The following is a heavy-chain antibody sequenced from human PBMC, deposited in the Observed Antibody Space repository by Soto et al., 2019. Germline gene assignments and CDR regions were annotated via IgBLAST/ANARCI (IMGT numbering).Heavy chain of an antibody. CDR1: GFTFSDYY. J-gene: IGHJ4*02. Sequence: QVQLVESGGGLVKPGGSLRLSCAASGFTFSDYYMNWIRQAQGKGLEWVSNISSSDNTIYYADSVKGRFTISRNNAKNSLYLQMSSLRAEDTAVYYCARDSRPVTLWGQGTLVTVSS. CDR2: ISSSDNTI. CDR3: ARDSRPVTL. D-gene: IGHD2-15*01. V-gene: IGHV3-11*01.